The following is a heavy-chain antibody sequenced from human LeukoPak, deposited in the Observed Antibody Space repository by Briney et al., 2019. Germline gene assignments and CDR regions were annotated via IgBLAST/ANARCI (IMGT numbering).Heavy chain of an antibody. D-gene: IGHD3-10*01. CDR2: ISSNGGST. CDR1: GFTFSSYA. Sequence: GGSLRLPCAASGFTFSSYAMHWVRQAPGKGLEYVSAISSNGGSTYYANSVKGRFTISRDNSKNTLYLQMGSLRAEDMAVYYCARCIYGSGSYYQYFDYWGQGTLVTVSS. CDR3: ARCIYGSGSYYQYFDY. V-gene: IGHV3-64*01. J-gene: IGHJ4*02.